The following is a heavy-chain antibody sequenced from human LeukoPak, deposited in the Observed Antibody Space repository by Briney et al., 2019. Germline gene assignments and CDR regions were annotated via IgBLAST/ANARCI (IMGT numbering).Heavy chain of an antibody. CDR3: ASSAAAGKYLGY. D-gene: IGHD6-13*01. CDR1: RFTFSNFA. Sequence: GGSLRLSCAPSRFTFSNFAMSWVRQAPGKGLEWVSAISGSGGSTYYADSVKGRFTISRDNSKNTLYLQMNSLRAEDTAVYYCASSAAAGKYLGYWGQGTLVTVSS. J-gene: IGHJ4*02. CDR2: ISGSGGST. V-gene: IGHV3-23*01.